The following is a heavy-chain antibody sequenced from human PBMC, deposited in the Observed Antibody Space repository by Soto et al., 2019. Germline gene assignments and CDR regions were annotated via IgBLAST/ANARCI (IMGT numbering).Heavy chain of an antibody. V-gene: IGHV1-69*01. CDR2: IIPIFGTA. D-gene: IGHD3-22*01. CDR1: GGTFSSYA. CDR3: ASELDSRGYPYFDY. J-gene: IGHJ4*02. Sequence: QVQLVQSGAEVKKSGSSVKVSCKASGGTFSSYAISWVRQAPGQGLEWMGGIIPIFGTANYAQKFQGRVTITADESTSTAYMELSSLRSEDTAVYYCASELDSRGYPYFDYWGQGTLVTVSS.